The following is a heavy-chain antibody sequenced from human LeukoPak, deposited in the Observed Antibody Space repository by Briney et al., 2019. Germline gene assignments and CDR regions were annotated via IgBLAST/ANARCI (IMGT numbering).Heavy chain of an antibody. J-gene: IGHJ4*02. V-gene: IGHV3-43*02. CDR3: AKDEGYCSGGSCYEHFDY. Sequence: GGSLRLSCAASGFTFDDYAMHWVRQAPGEGLEWVSLISGDGGSAYYSDSVKGRFTISRDNSKNSLYLQMNSLRTEDTALYYCAKDEGYCSGGSCYEHFDYWGQGTLVTVSS. D-gene: IGHD2-15*01. CDR1: GFTFDDYA. CDR2: ISGDGGSA.